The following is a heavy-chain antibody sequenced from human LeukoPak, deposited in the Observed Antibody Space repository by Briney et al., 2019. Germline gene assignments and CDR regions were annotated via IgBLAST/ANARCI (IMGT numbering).Heavy chain of an antibody. Sequence: PGGSLRLSCAASGFTFSSYAMHWVRQAPGKGLEYASAISSNGGSTYYANSVKGRFTISRDNSKNTLYLQMGSLRAEDMAVYYCARGIAAAAYDAFDIWGQGTMVTVSS. V-gene: IGHV3-64*01. CDR1: GFTFSSYA. J-gene: IGHJ3*02. D-gene: IGHD6-13*01. CDR2: ISSNGGST. CDR3: ARGIAAAAYDAFDI.